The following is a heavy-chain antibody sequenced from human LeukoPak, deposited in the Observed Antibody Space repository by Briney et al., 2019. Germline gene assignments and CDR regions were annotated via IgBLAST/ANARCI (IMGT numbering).Heavy chain of an antibody. CDR1: GFTFSSYW. CDR3: ARGYYCDSSGYYALHY. Sequence: GGSLRLSCAASGFTFSSYWMSWVRQAPGKGLEWVANIKQDGSEKYYVDSVKGRFTISRDNAKNSLHLQMNSLRAEDTAVYYCARGYYCDSSGYYALHYWGQGTLVTVSS. J-gene: IGHJ4*02. D-gene: IGHD3-22*01. CDR2: IKQDGSEK. V-gene: IGHV3-7*01.